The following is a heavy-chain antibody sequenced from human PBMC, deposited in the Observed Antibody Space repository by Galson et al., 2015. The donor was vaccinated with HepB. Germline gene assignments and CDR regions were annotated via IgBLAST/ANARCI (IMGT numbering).Heavy chain of an antibody. CDR2: INGGGGIT. D-gene: IGHD3/OR15-3a*01. CDR1: GFTFSSYW. J-gene: IGHJ4*02. CDR3: TRDPLQFWTNFDF. V-gene: IGHV3-74*01. Sequence: LRLSCSASGFTFSSYWMHWVRQAPGEGLVWVSRINGGGGITIYADSVKGRFTISRDNAKNTLYLQIVSLRAEDTAVYYCTRDPLQFWTNFDFWGQGTLVTVSS.